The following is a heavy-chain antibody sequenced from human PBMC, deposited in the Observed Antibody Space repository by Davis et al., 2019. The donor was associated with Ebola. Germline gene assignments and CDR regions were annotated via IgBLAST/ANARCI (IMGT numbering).Heavy chain of an antibody. D-gene: IGHD1-26*01. J-gene: IGHJ4*02. CDR2: ISSSSSSYI. Sequence: GESLKISCAASGFTFSSYSMNWVRQAPGKGLEWVSSISSSSSSYIYYADSVKGRFTISRDNAKNSLYLQMNSLRAEDTAVYYCAVVGATVYWGQGTLVTVSS. CDR1: GFTFSSYS. V-gene: IGHV3-21*01. CDR3: AVVGATVY.